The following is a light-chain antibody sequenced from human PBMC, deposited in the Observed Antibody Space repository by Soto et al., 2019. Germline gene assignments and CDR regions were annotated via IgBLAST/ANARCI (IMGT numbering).Light chain of an antibody. Sequence: DVVMTQSPPSLPVTLGQPASISCRSSQSLVHTDGNTYLNWIQHRPGQSPRRLVYMVSNRDSGVPDTFSGSGSGTNFKLKISRVEAEHVGISYCMQGTHCPPWTFGQGTKVDI. J-gene: IGKJ1*01. CDR3: MQGTHCPPWT. V-gene: IGKV2-30*02. CDR1: QSLVHTDGNTY. CDR2: MVS.